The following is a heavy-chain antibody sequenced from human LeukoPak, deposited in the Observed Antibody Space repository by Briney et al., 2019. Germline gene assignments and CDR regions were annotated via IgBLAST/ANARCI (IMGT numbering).Heavy chain of an antibody. D-gene: IGHD1-1*01. J-gene: IGHJ3*02. CDR2: IRYDGSNK. CDR3: ARYQDGISNDDAFDI. CDR1: GFTFSSYG. V-gene: IGHV3-30*02. Sequence: PGGSLRLSCAASGFTFSSYGMHWVRQAPGKGLEWVAFIRYDGSNKYYADSVKGRFAISRDNAKNSLYLQMNSLRAEDTAVYYCARYQDGISNDDAFDIWGQGTMVTVSS.